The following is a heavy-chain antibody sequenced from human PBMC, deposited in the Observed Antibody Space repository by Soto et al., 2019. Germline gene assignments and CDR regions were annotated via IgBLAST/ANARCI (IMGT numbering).Heavy chain of an antibody. Sequence: WGSLRLSCAASGGTFRSDGMSWVRQAPGKGLGWVSSSCGSGARAYYADSVKGRFTISRDNSKNTLYLQMNSLRTEDTAVYYCAKNTTDNLSDYWGQGTLVTVSS. J-gene: IGHJ4*02. V-gene: IGHV3-23*01. CDR3: AKNTTDNLSDY. CDR1: GGTFRSDG. D-gene: IGHD1-26*01. CDR2: SCGSGARA.